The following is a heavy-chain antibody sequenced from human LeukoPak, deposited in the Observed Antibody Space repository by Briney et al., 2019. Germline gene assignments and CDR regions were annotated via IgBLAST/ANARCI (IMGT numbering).Heavy chain of an antibody. Sequence: SVKVSCKASGGTFSSYAISWVRQAPGQGLEWIGGITPIFGTANYAQKFQGRVTITADESTSTAYMELSSLRSEDTAVYYCARVVESELLWFGELFKAPHNWFDPWGQGTLVTVSS. CDR1: GGTFSSYA. V-gene: IGHV1-69*01. J-gene: IGHJ5*02. D-gene: IGHD3-10*01. CDR3: ARVVESELLWFGELFKAPHNWFDP. CDR2: ITPIFGTA.